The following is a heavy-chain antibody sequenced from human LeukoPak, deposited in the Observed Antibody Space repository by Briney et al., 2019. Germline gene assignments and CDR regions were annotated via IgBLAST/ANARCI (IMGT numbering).Heavy chain of an antibody. J-gene: IGHJ4*02. CDR1: GFTFSSYG. CDR3: AKSSGSSNWYEFDY. D-gene: IGHD6-13*01. V-gene: IGHV3-23*01. CDR2: ISGGGGST. Sequence: GGSLILSCAASGFTFSSYGMSWVRQAPGKGLEWVSSISGGGGSTNYADSVKGRFTISRDNSKNTLYLQMNSLRAEDTAVYYCAKSSGSSNWYEFDYWGQGTLVTVSS.